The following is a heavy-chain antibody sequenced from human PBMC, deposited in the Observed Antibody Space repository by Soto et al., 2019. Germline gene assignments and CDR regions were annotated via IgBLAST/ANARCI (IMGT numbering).Heavy chain of an antibody. Sequence: ASVKVSCKASGGTFSSYAISWVRQAPGQGLEWMGGIIPIFGTANYAQKFQGRVTITADESTSTAYMELSSLRSEDTAVYYCAREAHPYYYDSSGYYYGGGYWGQGTLVTVSS. D-gene: IGHD3-22*01. CDR2: IIPIFGTA. CDR3: AREAHPYYYDSSGYYYGGGY. CDR1: GGTFSSYA. J-gene: IGHJ4*02. V-gene: IGHV1-69*13.